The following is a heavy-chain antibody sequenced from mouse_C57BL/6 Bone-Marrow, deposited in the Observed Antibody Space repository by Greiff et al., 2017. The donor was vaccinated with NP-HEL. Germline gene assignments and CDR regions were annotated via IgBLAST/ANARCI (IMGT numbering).Heavy chain of an antibody. CDR1: GYTFTDYE. Sequence: QVQLQQSGAELVRPGDSVTLSCKASGYTFTDYEMHWVKQTPVHGLEWIGAIDPETGGTAYNQKFKGKAILTADKSSSTAYMELRSLTSEDSAVYYCTRSGGYYYGSSFFFDYWGQGTTLTVSS. V-gene: IGHV1-15*01. J-gene: IGHJ2*01. CDR2: IDPETGGT. D-gene: IGHD1-1*01. CDR3: TRSGGYYYGSSFFFDY.